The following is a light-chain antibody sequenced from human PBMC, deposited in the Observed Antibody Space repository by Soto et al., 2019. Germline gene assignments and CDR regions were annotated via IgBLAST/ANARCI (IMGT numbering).Light chain of an antibody. CDR1: QSISSW. CDR3: QQSYSTPPT. Sequence: DIQMTHSPSTLSGSVGDRVTIXWRASQSISSWLAWYQQKPGKAPKLLICSASSLQSGVPSRFSGSGSGTDFTLTISSLQPEDFATYYCQQSYSTPPTFGQGTKVDIK. J-gene: IGKJ1*01. V-gene: IGKV1-39*01. CDR2: SAS.